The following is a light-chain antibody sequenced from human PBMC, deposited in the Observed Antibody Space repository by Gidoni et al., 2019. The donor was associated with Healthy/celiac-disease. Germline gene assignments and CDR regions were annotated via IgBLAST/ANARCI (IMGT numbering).Light chain of an antibody. J-gene: IGLJ3*02. CDR1: SSNIGSNY. Sequence: SVLTQPHSASGTPGQRVTIACSGSSSNIGSNYVYWYQQLPGTAPKLLIYMNNQRPSGVPDRFSGSKSGTSASLPISGLRSEDEADYYCAAWDDSLSVWVFGGGTKLTVL. V-gene: IGLV1-47*01. CDR2: MNN. CDR3: AAWDDSLSVWV.